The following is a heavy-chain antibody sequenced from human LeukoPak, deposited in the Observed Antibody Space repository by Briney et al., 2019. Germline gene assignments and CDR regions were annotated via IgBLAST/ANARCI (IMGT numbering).Heavy chain of an antibody. CDR2: IYYSGST. CDR3: ARIPVDRYCSSTSCYYFDY. CDR1: GGSISSYY. J-gene: IGHJ4*02. D-gene: IGHD2-2*01. V-gene: IGHV4-59*01. Sequence: SETLSLTCTVSGGSISSYYWSWIRQPPGKGLGWVGYIYYSGSTNYNPSLKSRVTISVDTSKNQFSLKLSSVTAADTAVYYCARIPVDRYCSSTSCYYFDYWGQGTLVTVSS.